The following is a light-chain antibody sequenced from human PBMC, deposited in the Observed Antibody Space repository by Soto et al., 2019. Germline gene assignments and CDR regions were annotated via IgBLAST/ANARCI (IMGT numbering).Light chain of an antibody. J-gene: IGKJ4*01. CDR2: DAS. V-gene: IGKV3D-20*01. CDR3: QQYGSSPPLT. CDR1: QSINSRY. Sequence: EIILTQSPATLSLSPGERATLSCGASQSINSRYLAWYQQKPGLAPRLLIYDASSRATGIPDRFSGSGSGTDFTLTISRLEPEDFAVYYCQQYGSSPPLTFGGGTKVDI.